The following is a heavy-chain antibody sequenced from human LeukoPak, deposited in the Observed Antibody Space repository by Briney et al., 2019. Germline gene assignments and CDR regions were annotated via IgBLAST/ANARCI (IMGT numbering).Heavy chain of an antibody. J-gene: IGHJ4*02. CDR3: TTLGYHLDS. CDR2: IAGSDTRT. V-gene: IGHV3-48*03. Sequence: GGSLRLSCAASGFAFSAYEMNWVRQAPGKGLEWVSYIAGSDTRTYYADSVKGRFTISRDNTKNSLYLQMNSLRAEDSGLYYCTTLGYHLDSWGQGTLVTVPS. D-gene: IGHD3-22*01. CDR1: GFAFSAYE.